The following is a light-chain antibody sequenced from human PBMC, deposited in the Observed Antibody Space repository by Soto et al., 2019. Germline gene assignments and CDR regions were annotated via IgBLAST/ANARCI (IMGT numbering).Light chain of an antibody. CDR1: QSISSW. CDR2: KAS. CDR3: QQYNSYPWT. Sequence: DIQMTQSPSTLSASVGDRVTITCRASQSISSWLAWYQQKPGKAPKVLIYKASSLESGVPSRFSGSGSGTECTLTISGLQPDDFATYYCQQYNSYPWTFGQGTKVEIK. J-gene: IGKJ1*01. V-gene: IGKV1-5*03.